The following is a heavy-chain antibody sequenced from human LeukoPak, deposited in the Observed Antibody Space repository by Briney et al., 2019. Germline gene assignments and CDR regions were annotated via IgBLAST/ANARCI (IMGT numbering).Heavy chain of an antibody. CDR3: ARVFPYYYYYYMDV. Sequence: GRSLRLSCAASGFTFSSYAMHWVRQAPGKGLVWVSRINSDGSSTSYADSVKGRFTISRDNAKNTLYLQMNSLRAEDTAVYYCARVFPYYYYYYMDVWGKGTTVTISS. CDR2: INSDGSST. J-gene: IGHJ6*03. V-gene: IGHV3-74*01. CDR1: GFTFSSYA.